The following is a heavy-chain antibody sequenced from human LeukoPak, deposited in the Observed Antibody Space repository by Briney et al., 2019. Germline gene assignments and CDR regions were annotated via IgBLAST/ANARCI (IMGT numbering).Heavy chain of an antibody. CDR3: ASTTLYYGSGTYYYYYYMDV. J-gene: IGHJ6*03. V-gene: IGHV4-59*08. CDR2: IYYSGST. Sequence: SETLSLTCTVSGGSISSYYWSWVRQPPGKGLEWIGYIYYSGSTNYNPSLKSRVTISVDTSKNQFSLKLSSVTAADTAVYYCASTTLYYGSGTYYYYYYMDVWGKGTTVTVSS. D-gene: IGHD3-10*01. CDR1: GGSISSYY.